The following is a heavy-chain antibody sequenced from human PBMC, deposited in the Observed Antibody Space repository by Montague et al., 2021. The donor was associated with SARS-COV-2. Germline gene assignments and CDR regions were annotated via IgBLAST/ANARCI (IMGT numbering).Heavy chain of an antibody. CDR1: GGSFGDDH. Sequence: SETLSLTCGVYGGSFGDDHWSWIRQPPGKGLEWIGDIKQSGSTNYKPSLKSRVTISVDTSRNQFSLKLTSVTAADTAVYFCARGHLSVSMIVVVFTSASYYFDYWGRGALVTVSS. J-gene: IGHJ4*02. V-gene: IGHV4-34*01. CDR3: ARGHLSVSMIVVVFTSASYYFDY. D-gene: IGHD3-22*01. CDR2: IKQSGST.